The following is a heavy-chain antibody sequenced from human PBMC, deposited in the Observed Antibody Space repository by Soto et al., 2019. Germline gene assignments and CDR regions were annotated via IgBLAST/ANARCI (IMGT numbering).Heavy chain of an antibody. Sequence: PGGSLRLSCAASGFTFSSYSMNWVRQAPGKGLEWVSYISSSSSTIYYADSVKGRFTISRDNAKNSLYLQMNSLRAEDTAVYYCARVHDFWSGYYTGMDYWGQGTLVTVSS. CDR1: GFTFSSYS. V-gene: IGHV3-48*01. J-gene: IGHJ4*02. CDR2: ISSSSSTI. CDR3: ARVHDFWSGYYTGMDY. D-gene: IGHD3-3*01.